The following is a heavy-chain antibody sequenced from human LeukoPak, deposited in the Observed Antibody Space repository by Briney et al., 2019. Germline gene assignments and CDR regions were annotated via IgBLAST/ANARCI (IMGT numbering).Heavy chain of an antibody. V-gene: IGHV1-46*01. CDR3: ARGIGYYYDSSGYPTGR. D-gene: IGHD3-22*01. J-gene: IGHJ4*02. CDR1: GYTFTNYY. CDR2: INPSGGST. Sequence: ASVKVSCKASGYTFTNYYMHWVRQAPGQGLEWMGIINPSGGSTSYAQKFQGRVTMTRDMSTSTVYMELSSLRSEDTAVYYCARGIGYYYDSSGYPTGRWGQGTLVTVSS.